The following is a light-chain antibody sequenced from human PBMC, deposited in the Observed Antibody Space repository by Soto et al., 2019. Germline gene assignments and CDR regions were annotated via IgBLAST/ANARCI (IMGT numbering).Light chain of an antibody. CDR1: QSIGTS. CDR3: QHYNSY. Sequence: DIQMTQSPSTLSASVGDRVTITCRASQSIGTSLAWYQQKPGKAPKLLIYGASSLESVVPSRFSGFGSGTEFTLTISGLQPDDLATYYCQHYNSYFVPGTKVDIK. V-gene: IGKV1-5*03. J-gene: IGKJ3*01. CDR2: GAS.